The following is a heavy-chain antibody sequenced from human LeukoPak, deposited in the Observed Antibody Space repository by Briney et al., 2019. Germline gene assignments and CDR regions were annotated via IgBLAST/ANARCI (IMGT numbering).Heavy chain of an antibody. CDR2: ISYDGSNK. V-gene: IGHV3-30-3*01. D-gene: IGHD1-14*01. CDR1: GFTFSSYA. CDR3: ARDTGTHFDY. Sequence: PGGSLRLSCAASGFTFSSYAMHWVRQAPGKGLEWVAVISYDGSNKYYADSVKGRFTISRDNSKNTLYLQMNSLRAEDTAVYYCARDTGTHFDYWGQGTLVTVSS. J-gene: IGHJ4*02.